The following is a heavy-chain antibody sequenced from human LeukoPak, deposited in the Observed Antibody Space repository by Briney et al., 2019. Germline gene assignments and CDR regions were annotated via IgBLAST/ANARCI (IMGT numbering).Heavy chain of an antibody. Sequence: GGSLRLSCAASGFTFITYAMHWVRQAPGKGLGWVAVISYDESNKYYADSVKGRFTISRDNAKNSLSLQMNSLRAEDTAVYYCVREEAAALDYWGQGTLVTVSS. CDR2: ISYDESNK. D-gene: IGHD6-25*01. V-gene: IGHV3-30-3*01. J-gene: IGHJ4*02. CDR1: GFTFITYA. CDR3: VREEAAALDY.